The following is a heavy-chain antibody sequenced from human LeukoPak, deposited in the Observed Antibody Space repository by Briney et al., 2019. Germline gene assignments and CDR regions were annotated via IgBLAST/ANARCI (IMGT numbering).Heavy chain of an antibody. J-gene: IGHJ5*02. CDR3: ARALPINYDFWSGYHNSWFDP. CDR1: GYTFTSYG. V-gene: IGHV1-18*01. Sequence: ASVKVSCKASGYTFTSYGISWVRQAPGQGLEWMGWISAYNGNTNYAQKLQGRVTMTTDTSTSTAYMELRSLRSDDTAVYYCARALPINYDFWSGYHNSWFDPWGQGTLVTVSS. D-gene: IGHD3-3*01. CDR2: ISAYNGNT.